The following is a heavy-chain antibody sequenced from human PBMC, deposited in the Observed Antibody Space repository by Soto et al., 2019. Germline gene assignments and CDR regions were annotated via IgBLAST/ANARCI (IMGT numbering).Heavy chain of an antibody. Sequence: QVQLVESGGGVVQPGRSLRLSCAASGFTFSSYGMHWVRQAPGKGLEWVAVISYDGSNKYYADSVKGRFTISRDNSKNTLYLQMNSLRAEDTAVYYCAQGYGDHLATIPTHWGQGTLVTVSS. J-gene: IGHJ4*02. V-gene: IGHV3-30*03. CDR1: GFTFSSYG. CDR2: ISYDGSNK. D-gene: IGHD4-17*01. CDR3: AQGYGDHLATIPTH.